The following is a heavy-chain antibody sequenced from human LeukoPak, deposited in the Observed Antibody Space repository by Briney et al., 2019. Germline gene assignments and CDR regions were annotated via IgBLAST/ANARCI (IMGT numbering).Heavy chain of an antibody. Sequence: GASVKVSCKASGGTFSSYAISWVRQAPGQGLEWMGRIIPIFGTANYAQKFQGRVTITTDESTSTAYMDLSSLRSEDTAVYYCARDFWSGYSNWFDPWGQGTLVTVSS. J-gene: IGHJ5*02. D-gene: IGHD3-3*01. V-gene: IGHV1-69*05. CDR3: ARDFWSGYSNWFDP. CDR2: IIPIFGTA. CDR1: GGTFSSYA.